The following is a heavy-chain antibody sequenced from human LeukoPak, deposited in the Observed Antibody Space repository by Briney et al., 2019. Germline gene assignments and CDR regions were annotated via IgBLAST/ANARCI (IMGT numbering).Heavy chain of an antibody. D-gene: IGHD3-22*01. J-gene: IGHJ4*02. V-gene: IGHV1-69*05. CDR3: ARFSRDSRDHLDY. CDR2: IISICGTA. CDR1: AGTFTIYT. Sequence: SSGWVSCTGSAGTFTIYTISWVCEAPGQGLEWMGGIISICGTAHYAQKLQGRVTITRDNSTSTVYMELSSLRSEDTAVYYCARFSRDSRDHLDYCGQGTLATVSS.